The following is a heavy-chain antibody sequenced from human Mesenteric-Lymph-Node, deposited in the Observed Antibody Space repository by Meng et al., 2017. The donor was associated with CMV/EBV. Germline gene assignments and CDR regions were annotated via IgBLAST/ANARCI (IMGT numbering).Heavy chain of an antibody. J-gene: IGHJ6*02. V-gene: IGHV3-30*04. CDR1: GFTFSTYA. Sequence: GESLKISCAASGFTFSTYALHWVRQAPGKGLEWVAITSSDGTNRYYADSVKGRFTISRDNAKNTLYLQMNSLRAEDTAVYYCAREGGGVAPGMDVWGQGTTVTVSS. CDR2: TSSDGTNR. CDR3: AREGGGVAPGMDV. D-gene: IGHD2-21*01.